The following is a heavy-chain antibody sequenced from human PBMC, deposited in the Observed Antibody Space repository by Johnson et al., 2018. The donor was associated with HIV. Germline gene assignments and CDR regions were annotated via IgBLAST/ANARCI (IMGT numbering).Heavy chain of an antibody. V-gene: IGHV3-11*04. CDR2: INNNASSV. J-gene: IGHJ3*02. D-gene: IGHD1-26*01. CDR3: ARSSGSYLDDAFDI. CDR1: GFTFSDYY. Sequence: QVQLVESGGGLVKPGGSLRLSCAASGFTFSDYYMTWIRQAPGKGLEWVSYINNNASSVYYADSVKGRFTISRDNAKNSLYLQMNSLRAEDTAVYYCARSSGSYLDDAFDIWGQGTMVTVSS.